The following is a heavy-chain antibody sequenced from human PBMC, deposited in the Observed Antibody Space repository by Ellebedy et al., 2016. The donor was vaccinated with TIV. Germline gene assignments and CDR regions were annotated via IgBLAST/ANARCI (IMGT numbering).Heavy chain of an antibody. D-gene: IGHD6-19*01. CDR1: GFTFRSYN. CDR2: ISSDTSYI. Sequence: GESLKISCAASGFTFRSYNMNWVRQAPGKGLEWVSSISSDTSYIHYADSVKGRFTISRDNSMTTLYLEMNSLRAEDTAVYYCARDLDKSSGWYGGAAYWGQGTLVTVSS. V-gene: IGHV3-21*01. CDR3: ARDLDKSSGWYGGAAY. J-gene: IGHJ4*02.